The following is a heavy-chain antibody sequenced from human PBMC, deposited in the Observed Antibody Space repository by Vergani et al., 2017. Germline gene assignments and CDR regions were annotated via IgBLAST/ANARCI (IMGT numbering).Heavy chain of an antibody. CDR1: TDSVSNTFYY. Sequence: QVQLQESGPGLVKPSETLSLTCTVSTDSVSNTFYYWGWIRQTPGKGLEWIGSIYYSGSTYYNPSLESRVTMSVDTSKSQFSLKLRSVTAADTAVYFCARVMYRDEASTGYRLEGMDIWGQGTTVTISS. V-gene: IGHV4-39*07. D-gene: IGHD3-9*01. CDR2: IYYSGST. J-gene: IGHJ6*02. CDR3: ARVMYRDEASTGYRLEGMDI.